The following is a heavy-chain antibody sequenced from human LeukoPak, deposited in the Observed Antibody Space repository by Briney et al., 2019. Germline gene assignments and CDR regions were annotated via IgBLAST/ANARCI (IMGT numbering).Heavy chain of an antibody. CDR1: GYSISSSNY. CDR3: ARKATTGPTKAAFDI. V-gene: IGHV4-28*05. J-gene: IGHJ3*02. CDR2: IYYSGSI. Sequence: PSDTLSLTCAVSGYSISSSNYWAWIRQPPGKGLEWIGHIYYSGSIYYNPSLKSRVTMSVDTSKNQFSLKLSSVTAVDTAVYYCARKATTGPTKAAFDIWGQGTMVTVS. D-gene: IGHD4-17*01.